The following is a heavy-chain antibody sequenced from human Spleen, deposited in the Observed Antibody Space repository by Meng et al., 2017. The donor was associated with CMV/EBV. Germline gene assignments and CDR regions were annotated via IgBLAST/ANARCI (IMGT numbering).Heavy chain of an antibody. CDR3: ARDLGGY. V-gene: IGHV3-30*02. J-gene: IGHJ4*02. CDR1: GFTFSIYG. Sequence: GESLKISCAASGFTFSIYGMHWVRQAPGKGLQWVAFIRFDGSNKYYADSVRGRFTISRDNSKNALYLQMTSLRPDDTAVYYCARDLGGYWGQGTLVTVSS. CDR2: IRFDGSNK. D-gene: IGHD3-16*01.